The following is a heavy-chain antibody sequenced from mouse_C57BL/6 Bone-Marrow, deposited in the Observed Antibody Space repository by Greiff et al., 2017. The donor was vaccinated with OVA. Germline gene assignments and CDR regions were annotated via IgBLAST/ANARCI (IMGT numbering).Heavy chain of an antibody. Sequence: QVQLQQPGAELVRPGSSVKLSCKASGYTFTSYWMHWVKQRPIQGLEWIGNIDPSDSETHYNKKSKNKGTGTVNRSSNTDYMQLSSRTSEDSAVYDCAGGYGSSCWYCDVGGRGTAVTVTA. J-gene: IGHJ1*03. CDR2: IDPSDSET. CDR3: AGGYGSSCWYCDV. D-gene: IGHD1-1*01. CDR1: GYTFTSYW. V-gene: IGHV1-52*01.